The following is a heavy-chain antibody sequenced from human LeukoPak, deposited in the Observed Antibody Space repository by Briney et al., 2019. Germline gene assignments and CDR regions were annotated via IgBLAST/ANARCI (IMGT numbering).Heavy chain of an antibody. CDR3: ASQMLEWYGLDV. V-gene: IGHV4-34*01. CDR1: GMSLTTYH. J-gene: IGHJ6*02. D-gene: IGHD3-3*01. CDR2: IKTSAIT. Sequence: SETLSLTCAVSGMSLTTYHWSWIRQSPGKGLEWIGGIKTSAITNYNPSLESRVTISVDTSKNQFSLNLRSVTAADAAVYYCASQMLEWYGLDVWGQGTTVTVSS.